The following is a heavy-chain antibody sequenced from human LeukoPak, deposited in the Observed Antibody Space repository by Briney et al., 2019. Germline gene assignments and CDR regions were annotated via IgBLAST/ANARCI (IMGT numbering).Heavy chain of an antibody. D-gene: IGHD3-22*01. Sequence: SETLSLTCTVSGGSISSGGYYWSWIRQHPGKGLEWIGYIYYSGSTYYNPSLKSRVTISVDTSKNQFSLKLSSVTAADTAVYYCARDPYYDSSGYWERGQGTLVTVSS. CDR3: ARDPYYDSSGYWE. J-gene: IGHJ4*02. CDR2: IYYSGST. V-gene: IGHV4-31*03. CDR1: GGSISSGGYY.